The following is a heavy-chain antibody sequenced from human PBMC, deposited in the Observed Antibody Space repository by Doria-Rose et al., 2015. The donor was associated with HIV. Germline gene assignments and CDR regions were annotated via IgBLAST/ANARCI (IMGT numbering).Heavy chain of an antibody. V-gene: IGHV2-26*01. J-gene: IGHJ4*02. Sequence: QVTLKESGPVLVKPTETLTLTCTVSGVSLSSPGMGVSWIRQPPGKALEWLANIFSDDERSYITSLKSRLTISRCTSRSQVVLTMTDMDPVDTATYYCARIKSSGWYHKYYFDFWGQGTLVIVSA. CDR3: ARIKSSGWYHKYYFDF. CDR2: IFSDDER. D-gene: IGHD6-13*01. CDR1: GVSLSSPGMG.